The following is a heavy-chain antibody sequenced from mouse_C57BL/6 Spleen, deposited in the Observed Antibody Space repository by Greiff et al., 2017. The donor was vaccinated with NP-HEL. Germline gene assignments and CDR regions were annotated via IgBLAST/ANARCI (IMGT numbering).Heavy chain of an antibody. J-gene: IGHJ4*01. CDR1: GYTFTSYW. CDR3: ARRHYAMDY. V-gene: IGHV1-69*01. Sequence: QVQLQQPGAELVMPGASVKLSCKASGYTFTSYWMHWVKQRPGQGLEWIGEIDPSDSYTNYNQKFKGKSTLAVGKSSRTADMQLSSLTSEDSAVYYCARRHYAMDYWGQGTSVTVSS. CDR2: IDPSDSYT.